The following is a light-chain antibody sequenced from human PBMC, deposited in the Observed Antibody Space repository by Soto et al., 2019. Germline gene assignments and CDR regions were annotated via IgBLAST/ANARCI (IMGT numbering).Light chain of an antibody. CDR3: QQTYSAPPT. CDR1: QIISTY. V-gene: IGKV1-39*01. Sequence: DIQMTQSPSSLSASVGDRVTITCRASQIISTYLNWYQQRAGLAPRLLIYAASSLQSGVPPRFSGSGSGTDFTLTISSLQPEDFAPYFCQQTYSAPPTFGQGTKVEIK. CDR2: AAS. J-gene: IGKJ1*01.